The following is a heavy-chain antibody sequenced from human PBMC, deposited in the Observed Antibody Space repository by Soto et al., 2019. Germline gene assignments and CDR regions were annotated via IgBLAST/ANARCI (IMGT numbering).Heavy chain of an antibody. CDR2: FYHDGTT. V-gene: IGHV4-30-2*01. CDR3: AGSRYCSSTTCYFFDY. CDR1: GASISSDGYS. Sequence: SETLSLSCTVSGASISSDGYSWSWIRQPPGKGLEWIGYFYHDGTTYYNPSLRSRVTISVDKSKNQFSLRLISVTAADTAVYYCAGSRYCSSTTCYFFDYWGQGALVTVSS. J-gene: IGHJ4*02. D-gene: IGHD2-2*01.